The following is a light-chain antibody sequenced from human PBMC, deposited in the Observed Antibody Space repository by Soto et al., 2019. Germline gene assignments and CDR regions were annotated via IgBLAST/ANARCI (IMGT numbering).Light chain of an antibody. CDR3: FSYTHSPYT. J-gene: IGKJ2*01. Sequence: IQMTHSPSSLSAAVEARVPITCRASPGIGTDLGWYQHKPGRDPKRLIYAASSLQSGVPSRVSGSGSGTKFTRKVPGLQPEDFVTYYCFSYTHSPYTFGQGTRLQLK. CDR2: AAS. CDR1: PGIGTD. V-gene: IGKV1-17*01.